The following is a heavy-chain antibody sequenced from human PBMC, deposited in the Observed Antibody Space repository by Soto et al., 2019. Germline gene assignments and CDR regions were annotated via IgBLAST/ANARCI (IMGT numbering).Heavy chain of an antibody. CDR2: IKPDGSAT. J-gene: IGHJ4*02. Sequence: EVQLVESGGGLVQPGGSLRLSCAVSGFTFGSYWMNWVRLIPGKGLEWVAYIKPDGSATYFVDSVKGRFTISRDNAKNSLYLQMNSLRVEATSVYYCARAGYCGPGCYYYFDYWGQGTLVTVS. CDR1: GFTFGSYW. D-gene: IGHD2-21*02. CDR3: ARAGYCGPGCYYYFDY. V-gene: IGHV3-7*01.